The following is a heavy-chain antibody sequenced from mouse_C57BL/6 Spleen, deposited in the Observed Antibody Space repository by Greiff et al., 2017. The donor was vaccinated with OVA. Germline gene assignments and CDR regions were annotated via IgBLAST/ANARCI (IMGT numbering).Heavy chain of an antibody. Sequence: VQLQESGAELVRPGASVTLSCKASGYTFTDYEMHWVKQTPVHGLEWIGAIDPETGGTAYNQKFKGKAILTADKSSSTAYMELRSLTSEESAVYYGTRRYYGSSHFDDWGQGTTLTVSS. CDR1: GYTFTDYE. V-gene: IGHV1-15*01. J-gene: IGHJ2*01. CDR3: TRRYYGSSHFDD. CDR2: IDPETGGT. D-gene: IGHD1-1*01.